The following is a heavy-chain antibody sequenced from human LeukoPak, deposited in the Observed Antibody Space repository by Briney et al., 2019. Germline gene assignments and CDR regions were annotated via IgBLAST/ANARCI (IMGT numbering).Heavy chain of an antibody. CDR2: ISGSGGST. Sequence: PGGSLRLSCAASGFTFSSYAMSWVRQAPGKGLEWVSAISGSGGSTYYADSVKGRFTISRDNSKNTLYLQLNSLRAEDTAVYYCAKDTEYRGYDSCFDYWGQGTLVTVSS. V-gene: IGHV3-23*01. J-gene: IGHJ4*02. CDR3: AKDTEYRGYDSCFDY. CDR1: GFTFSSYA. D-gene: IGHD5-12*01.